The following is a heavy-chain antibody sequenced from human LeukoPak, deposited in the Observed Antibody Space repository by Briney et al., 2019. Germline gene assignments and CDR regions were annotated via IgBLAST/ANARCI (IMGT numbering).Heavy chain of an antibody. CDR2: INPNSGGT. CDR1: GYTFTGYY. J-gene: IGHJ4*02. CDR3: AREVATVVTS. Sequence: ASVKVSCKASGYTFTGYYMHWVRQAPGQGLEWMGWINPNSGGTNYAQKFQGRVNMTRDTSISTAYMELSRLRSDDTAVYYCAREVATVVTSWGQGTLVTVSS. D-gene: IGHD4-23*01. V-gene: IGHV1-2*02.